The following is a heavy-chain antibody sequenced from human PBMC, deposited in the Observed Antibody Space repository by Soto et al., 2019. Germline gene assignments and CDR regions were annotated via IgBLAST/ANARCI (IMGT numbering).Heavy chain of an antibody. D-gene: IGHD3-22*01. CDR3: ARHKRVDTYYDESKGFYYYGMDV. Sequence: QVQLVQSGAEVKKPGSSVKVSCKASGGTFSSYAISWVRQAPGQGLEWMGAIIPIFGTANYAQKFQGRVTITADEPASTANMALRSMRSEDTAVYYCARHKRVDTYYDESKGFYYYGMDVWGQGTTVTVSS. CDR1: GGTFSSYA. V-gene: IGHV1-69*01. J-gene: IGHJ6*02. CDR2: IIPIFGTA.